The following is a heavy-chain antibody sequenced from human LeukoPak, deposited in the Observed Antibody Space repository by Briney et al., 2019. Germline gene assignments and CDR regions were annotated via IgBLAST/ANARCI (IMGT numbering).Heavy chain of an antibody. V-gene: IGHV4-59*01. D-gene: IGHD2-15*01. J-gene: IGHJ4*02. CDR1: GGSISSYY. CDR2: IYYSGST. Sequence: KPSETLSLTCTVSGGSISSYYWSWIRQPPGKGLEWIGYIYYSGSTNYNPSLKSRVTISVDTSKNQFSLKLSSVTAADTAVYYCACSVVVAATSFDYWGQGTLVTVSS. CDR3: ACSVVVAATSFDY.